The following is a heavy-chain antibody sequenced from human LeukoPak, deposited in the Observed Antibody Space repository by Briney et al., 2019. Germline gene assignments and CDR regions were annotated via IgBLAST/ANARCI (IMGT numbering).Heavy chain of an antibody. CDR2: IYHSGST. J-gene: IGHJ4*02. V-gene: IGHV4-30-2*01. Sequence: PSQTLSLTCTLSGGSISSGGYYWSWIRQPPGKGLEWIGYIYHSGSTYYNPSLKSRVTISVDRSKNQFSLKLSSVTAADTAVYYCARDPGRVRGYDRNYFDYWGQGTLVTVSS. CDR3: ARDPGRVRGYDRNYFDY. CDR1: GGSISSGGYY. D-gene: IGHD5-12*01.